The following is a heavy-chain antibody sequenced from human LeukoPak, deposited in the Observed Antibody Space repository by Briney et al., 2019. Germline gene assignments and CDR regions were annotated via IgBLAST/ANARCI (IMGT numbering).Heavy chain of an antibody. D-gene: IGHD6-6*01. CDR3: ARAKPSSSSSLDY. V-gene: IGHV3-74*01. J-gene: IGHJ4*02. CDR2: INSDGSST. CDR1: GFTFSSYW. Sequence: GGSLRLSCAASGFTFSSYWMHWVRQAPGKELVWVSRINSDGSSTSYADSVKGRFTISRDNAKNTLYLQMNSLRAEDTAVYYCARAKPSSSSSLDYWGQGTLVTVSS.